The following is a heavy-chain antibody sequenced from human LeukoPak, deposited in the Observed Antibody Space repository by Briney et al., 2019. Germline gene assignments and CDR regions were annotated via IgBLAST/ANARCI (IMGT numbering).Heavy chain of an antibody. V-gene: IGHV4-30-4*01. CDR1: GGSISSGDYY. Sequence: SQTLSLTCTVSGGSISSGDYYWSWIRQPPGKGLEWIGYIYYSGSTYCNPSLKSRVTISVDTSKNQFSLKLSSVTAADTAVYYCARDREDGYHWYFDLWGRGTLVTVSS. CDR2: IYYSGST. CDR3: ARDREDGYHWYFDL. J-gene: IGHJ2*01. D-gene: IGHD5-24*01.